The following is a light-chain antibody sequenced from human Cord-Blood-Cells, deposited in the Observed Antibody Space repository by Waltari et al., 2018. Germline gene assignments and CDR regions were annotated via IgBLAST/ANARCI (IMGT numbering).Light chain of an antibody. J-gene: IGLJ2*01. CDR2: SNN. V-gene: IGLV1-44*01. CDR1: SSTTGSNT. Sequence: QSVLTRPPSASGTPGQRVTISCSGSSSTTGSNTVNWYQQLPGTAPKLLIYSNNQRPSGVPDRFSGSKSGTSASLAISGLQSEDEADYYCAAWDDSLNGVVFGGGTKLTVL. CDR3: AAWDDSLNGVV.